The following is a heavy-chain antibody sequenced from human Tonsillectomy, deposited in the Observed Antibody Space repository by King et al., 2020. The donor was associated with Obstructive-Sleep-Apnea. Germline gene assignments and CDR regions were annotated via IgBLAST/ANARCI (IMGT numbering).Heavy chain of an antibody. J-gene: IGHJ6*02. D-gene: IGHD4-17*01. Sequence: VHLVESVGGLVQPGGSLRLSCAASGFTFSSYSMSWVRQAPGKGMVWGSAMSGSGGSTYYAVLVKGRFTIARVNSNNTLYLQMNSLRADDTAVYYCAKDKGTTVTDYYYYYGMDVWGQGTTVTVSS. CDR1: GFTFSSYS. CDR2: MSGSGGST. V-gene: IGHV3-23*04. CDR3: AKDKGTTVTDYYYYYGMDV.